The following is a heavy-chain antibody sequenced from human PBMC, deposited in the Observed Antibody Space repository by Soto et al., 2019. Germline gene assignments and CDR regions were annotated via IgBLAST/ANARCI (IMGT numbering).Heavy chain of an antibody. V-gene: IGHV3-11*01. J-gene: IGHJ6*02. CDR3: ARDQEGSGSHWLGYYYYGMDV. Sequence: QVQLVESGGGLVKPGGSLRLSCAASGFTISDYYMSWIRQAPGKGLEWVSYISRVGTTTYYADSVKGRFSISMDNAKNSLYLQMNSLRAEDTAVYYCARDQEGSGSHWLGYYYYGMDVWGQGTTVTVSS. D-gene: IGHD3-10*01. CDR2: ISRVGTTT. CDR1: GFTISDYY.